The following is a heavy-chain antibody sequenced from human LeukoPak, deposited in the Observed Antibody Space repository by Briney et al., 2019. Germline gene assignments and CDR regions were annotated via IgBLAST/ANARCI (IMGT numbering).Heavy chain of an antibody. CDR2: IWYDGSNK. CDR3: AKQTITMVRGVVGEGLDY. D-gene: IGHD3-10*01. CDR1: GFTFSSYD. J-gene: IGHJ4*02. Sequence: GRSLRLSCAASGFTFSSYDMHWVRQAPGKGLEWVAVIWYDGSNKYYADSVKGRFTISRDNSKNTLYLQMNSLRAEDTAVYYCAKQTITMVRGVVGEGLDYWGQGTLVTVSS. V-gene: IGHV3-33*06.